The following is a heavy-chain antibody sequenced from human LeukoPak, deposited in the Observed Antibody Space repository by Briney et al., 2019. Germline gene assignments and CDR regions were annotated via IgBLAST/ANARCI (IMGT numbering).Heavy chain of an antibody. J-gene: IGHJ4*02. CDR3: ARGGYYYDSSGYSHLPDY. D-gene: IGHD3-22*01. Sequence: ASVKVSCKASGYTFTSYGISWVRQAPGQGLEWMGGIIPIVGTTNYAQMFQGRVTITADESTSTAYMELSSLRSEDTAVYYCARGGYYYDSSGYSHLPDYWGQGTLVTVSS. CDR2: IIPIVGTT. CDR1: GYTFTSYG. V-gene: IGHV1-69*13.